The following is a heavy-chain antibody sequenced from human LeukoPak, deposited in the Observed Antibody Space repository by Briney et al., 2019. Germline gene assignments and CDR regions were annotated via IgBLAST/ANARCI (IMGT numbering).Heavy chain of an antibody. V-gene: IGHV3-21*01. Sequence: GGSLRLSCAASGFTFSSYSMNWVRQAPGKGLEWVSSISSSSSYIYYADSVKGRLTISRDNAKNSLYLQMNSLRAEDTAVYYCARDGQNGENFDYWGQGTLVTVSS. CDR1: GFTFSSYS. J-gene: IGHJ4*02. CDR2: ISSSSSYI. CDR3: ARDGQNGENFDY. D-gene: IGHD2-8*01.